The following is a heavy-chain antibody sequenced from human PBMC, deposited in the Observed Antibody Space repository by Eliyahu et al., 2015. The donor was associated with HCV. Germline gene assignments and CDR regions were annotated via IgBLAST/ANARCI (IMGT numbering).Heavy chain of an antibody. V-gene: IGHV4-59*01. Sequence: QVQLQESGPGLVKPSETLSLXCXVPXGSMXSYYXXWIRQAPGKGLEWIGYIHXTGVTNYNPSFTSRATMSIDTSKKQFSLRLSSVTAADTAVYYCARGHSSSWFDNWGQGTLVNVSS. CDR2: IHXTGVT. D-gene: IGHD6-6*01. CDR3: ARGHSSSWFDN. J-gene: IGHJ4*02. CDR1: XGSMXSYY.